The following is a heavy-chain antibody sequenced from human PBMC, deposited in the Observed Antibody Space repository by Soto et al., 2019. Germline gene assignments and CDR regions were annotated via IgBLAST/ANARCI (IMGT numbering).Heavy chain of an antibody. CDR2: ISSSSSTI. CDR3: ASAGYSSSWYVSPYFDY. D-gene: IGHD6-13*01. CDR1: GFTFSSYS. V-gene: IGHV3-48*02. J-gene: IGHJ4*01. Sequence: EVQLVESGGGLVQPGGSLRLSCAASGFTFSSYSMNWVRQAPGKGLEWVSYISSSSSTIYYADSVKGRFTISRDNAKNSLYLQMNSLRDEDTAVYYCASAGYSSSWYVSPYFDYWGHGTLVTVSS.